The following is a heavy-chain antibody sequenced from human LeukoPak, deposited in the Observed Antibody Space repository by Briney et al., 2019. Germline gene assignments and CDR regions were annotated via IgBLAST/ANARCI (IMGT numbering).Heavy chain of an antibody. CDR1: GFTFSSYS. CDR3: ARESSRWYWYMDV. CDR2: ISSSSSTI. V-gene: IGHV3-48*01. D-gene: IGHD6-19*01. J-gene: IGHJ6*03. Sequence: PGGSLRLSCAASGFTFSSYSMNWVRQAPGKGLEWVSYISSSSSTIYYADSVKGRFTISRDNAKNSLYLQMNSLRAEDTAVYYCARESSRWYWYMDVWGKGTTVTVSS.